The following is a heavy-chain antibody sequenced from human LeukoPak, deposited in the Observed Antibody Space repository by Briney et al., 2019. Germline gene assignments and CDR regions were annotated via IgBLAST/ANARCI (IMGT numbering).Heavy chain of an antibody. CDR2: IYPGDSDT. J-gene: IGHJ4*02. V-gene: IGHV5-51*01. CDR3: ARQLNIAATGNDNY. Sequence: GESLKISCKGSGYSFTRNWIGWVRPMPGKGLEWMAIIYPGDSDTRYSPSFQGQVTISADKSINTAYLQWSSLKASDTATYYCARQLNIAATGNDNYWGQGTLVTVSS. CDR1: GYSFTRNW. D-gene: IGHD6-13*01.